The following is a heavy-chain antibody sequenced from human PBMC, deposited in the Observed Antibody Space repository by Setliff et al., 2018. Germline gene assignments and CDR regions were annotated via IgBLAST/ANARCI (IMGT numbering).Heavy chain of an antibody. V-gene: IGHV3-48*03. J-gene: IGHJ3*02. CDR3: ARDRRPFNWGGNDAFEI. D-gene: IGHD7-27*01. CDR1: GFIFSSYE. Sequence: GGSLRLSCAASGFIFSSYEMNWVRQAPGKGLEWVSYISSSGSTIYYADSVKGRFTISRYNAKKSRYLQMNSLGAEDTAVYYGARDRRPFNWGGNDAFEIWGKGTMVAVAS. CDR2: ISSSGSTI.